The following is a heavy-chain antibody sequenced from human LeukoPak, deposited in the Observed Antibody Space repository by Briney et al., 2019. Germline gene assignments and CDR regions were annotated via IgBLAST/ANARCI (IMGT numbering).Heavy chain of an antibody. CDR1: GFTFSSYS. V-gene: IGHV3-21*01. Sequence: PGGSLRLSCAASGFTFSSYSMNWVRQAPGKGLEWVSSISSSSSYIYYADSVKGRFTISRDNAKNSLYLQMNSLRAEDTAVYYCARDLASRGRAFDIWGQGTMVTVSS. CDR3: ARDLASRGRAFDI. J-gene: IGHJ3*02. CDR2: ISSSSSYI. D-gene: IGHD3-10*01.